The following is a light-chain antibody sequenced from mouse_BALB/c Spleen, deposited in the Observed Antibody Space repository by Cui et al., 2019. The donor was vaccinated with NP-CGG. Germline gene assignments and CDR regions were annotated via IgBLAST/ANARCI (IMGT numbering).Light chain of an antibody. CDR2: WPS. Sequence: DIVLTQSHKFMSASVGDRVSITCKASQNVSTAVAWYQQKPGQSPKLLIYWPSTRHTGVPDRFTGSGSGTDYTPTISSVQAEELALYYCQQHYSTPFTFGSGTKLEIK. J-gene: IGKJ4*01. V-gene: IGKV6-25*01. CDR3: QQHYSTPFT. CDR1: QNVSTA.